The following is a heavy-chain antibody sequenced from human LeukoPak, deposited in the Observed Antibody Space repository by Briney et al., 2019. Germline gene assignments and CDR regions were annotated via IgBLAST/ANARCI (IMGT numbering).Heavy chain of an antibody. V-gene: IGHV3-23*01. J-gene: IGHJ4*02. D-gene: IGHD3-22*01. CDR2: ITGSDTST. CDR3: ATTHYYFDSSGDY. CDR1: GLTFSSYA. Sequence: GGSLRLSCAASGLTFSSYAMSWVRQAPGKGLEWVSTITGSDTSTYYADSVKGRFTLSRDNSKNTLYLQMNSLRAEDTAVYYCATTHYYFDSSGDYWGQGTLVTVSS.